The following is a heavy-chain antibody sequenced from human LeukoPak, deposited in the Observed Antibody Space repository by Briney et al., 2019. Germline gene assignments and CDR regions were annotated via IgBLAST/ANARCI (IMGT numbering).Heavy chain of an antibody. J-gene: IGHJ4*02. D-gene: IGHD3-22*01. V-gene: IGHV3-7*03. CDR1: GFTFSGFW. CDR3: ARNPNYYDSSGYYYGDY. Sequence: GGSLRLSCAVSGFTFSGFWMSWSRQAPGKGLEWVASINSDGSEGYYADVVKGRFTISRDNAKNSLYLQINSLRAEDTAVYYCARNPNYYDSSGYYYGDYWGQGTLVTVSS. CDR2: INSDGSEG.